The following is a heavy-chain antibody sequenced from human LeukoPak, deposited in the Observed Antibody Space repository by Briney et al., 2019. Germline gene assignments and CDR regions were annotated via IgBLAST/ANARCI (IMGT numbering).Heavy chain of an antibody. J-gene: IGHJ4*02. V-gene: IGHV3-9*01. CDR1: GFTFDDYA. Sequence: GGSLRLSCAASGFTFDDYAMHWVRQAPGKGLEWVSGISWNSGSIGYADSVKGRFTISRDNAKDSLYLQMNSLRAEDTALYYCAKDSGDRVVPAAYFDYWGQGTLVTVPS. D-gene: IGHD2-2*01. CDR3: AKDSGDRVVPAAYFDY. CDR2: ISWNSGSI.